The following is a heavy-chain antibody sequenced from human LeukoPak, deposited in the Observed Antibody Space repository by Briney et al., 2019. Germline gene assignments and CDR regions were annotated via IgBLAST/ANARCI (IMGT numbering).Heavy chain of an antibody. J-gene: IGHJ4*02. D-gene: IGHD2-2*01. V-gene: IGHV4-34*01. CDR3: ARALLVPAANYYFDY. CDR2: INHSGST. CDR1: GGSFSGYY. Sequence: SETLSLTCAVYGGSFSGYYWSWIRQPPGKGLEWIGEINHSGSTNYNPSLTSRVTISVDTSKNQFSLKLSSVTAADTAVYYCARALLVPAANYYFDYWGQGTLVTVSS.